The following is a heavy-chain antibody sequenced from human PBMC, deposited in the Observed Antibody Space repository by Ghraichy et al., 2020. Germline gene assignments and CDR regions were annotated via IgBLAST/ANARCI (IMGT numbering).Heavy chain of an antibody. Sequence: GESLNISCVASGSSFSNYEMNWVRQAPGKGLEWVSYISAGGGSIYYTDSVEGRFTISRDNAKRSLYLQMNILRPDDTAIYYCSTYSGIAAGGIFDSWGLGTLVTVSS. D-gene: IGHD6-13*01. CDR1: GSSFSNYE. CDR2: ISAGGGSI. V-gene: IGHV3-48*03. J-gene: IGHJ4*02. CDR3: STYSGIAAGGIFDS.